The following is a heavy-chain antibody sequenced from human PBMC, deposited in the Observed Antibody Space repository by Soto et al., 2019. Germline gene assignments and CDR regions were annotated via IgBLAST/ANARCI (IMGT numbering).Heavy chain of an antibody. V-gene: IGHV1-69*14. CDR2: ILPIFGTA. D-gene: IGHD4-17*01. CDR3: ARGHEYGGNSDDFDI. CDR1: GGTFSTSS. Sequence: QVQLVQSGAEVKKPGSSVKVSCKASGGTFSTSSINWLRQAPGQRPEWMGNILPIFGTADYAQKFRDRVTITADKSTNTAYMELSSLFSEDAAVYYCARGHEYGGNSDDFDIWGQGTVVTVSS. J-gene: IGHJ3*02.